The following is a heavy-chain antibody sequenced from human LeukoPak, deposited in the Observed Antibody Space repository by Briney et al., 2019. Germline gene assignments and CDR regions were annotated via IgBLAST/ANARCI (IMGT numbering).Heavy chain of an antibody. CDR1: GGSVTTYY. Sequence: SETLSLTCTVSGGSVTTYYWSWIRQFPGKRLEWIGHVHYRGSPDYNPSLTSRVTISVDTSKNQFSLRLTSVTAADTAVYYCARYIVATIDDAFDIWGQGTMVTVSS. CDR2: VHYRGSP. J-gene: IGHJ3*02. CDR3: ARYIVATIDDAFDI. V-gene: IGHV4-59*02. D-gene: IGHD5-12*01.